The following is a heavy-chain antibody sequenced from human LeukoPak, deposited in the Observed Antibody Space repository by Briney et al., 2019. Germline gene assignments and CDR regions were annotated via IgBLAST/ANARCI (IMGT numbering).Heavy chain of an antibody. Sequence: GASVKVSCKASGYSFTSYGIGWVRQAPGQGLEWMGWISTYNANTNYALKLQGRVTLTTDTSTSTAYMELKSLRSDDTAVYYCAREECSIGVCYPSGYWGQGTLVTVSS. D-gene: IGHD2-8*01. V-gene: IGHV1-18*01. CDR3: AREECSIGVCYPSGY. CDR2: ISTYNANT. J-gene: IGHJ4*02. CDR1: GYSFTSYG.